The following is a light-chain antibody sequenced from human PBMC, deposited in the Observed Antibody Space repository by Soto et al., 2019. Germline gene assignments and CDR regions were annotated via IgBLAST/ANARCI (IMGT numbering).Light chain of an antibody. V-gene: IGKV1-5*03. J-gene: IGKJ2*01. CDR2: KAS. Sequence: DIQMTQSPSTLSASVGDRVTITCRASQSISSWLAWYQQKPGKAPKLLIYKASSLESGVPSRFSGSGSGTEFTVPLSSLQPDDFATYYCQQYNSYWTFGQGTKLEIK. CDR3: QQYNSYWT. CDR1: QSISSW.